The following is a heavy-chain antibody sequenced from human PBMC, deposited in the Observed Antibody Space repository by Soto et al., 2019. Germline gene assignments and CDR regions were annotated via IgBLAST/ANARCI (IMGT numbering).Heavy chain of an antibody. CDR3: AGTIEIPYYPGMDV. CDR1: GCTLCSYA. J-gene: IGHJ6*02. CDR2: IIPIFGSA. V-gene: IGHV1-69*01. Sequence: QVQLVQSGAEVKKPGSSVKVSCKASGCTLCSYAINWLRQAPGHGLVWMGGIIPIFGSANYAPKFQGRDTIPVDESTSTSYMELSSLRSDDTAVYYCAGTIEIPYYPGMDVWGQGTSGSVSS. D-gene: IGHD2-2*02.